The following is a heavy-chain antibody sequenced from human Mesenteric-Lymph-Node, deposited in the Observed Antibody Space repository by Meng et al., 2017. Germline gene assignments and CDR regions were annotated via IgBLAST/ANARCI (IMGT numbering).Heavy chain of an antibody. CDR1: GYTFSNAW. V-gene: IGHV3-23*04. Sequence: EVQLVEAGGGLVRPGGSLRLSFGGSGYTFSNAWMSWVRQAPGKGLEWVSAISGSGGSTYYADSVKGRFTISRDNSKNTLYLQMNSLRAEDTAVYYCAKNFNFDDWGRGTLVTVSS. J-gene: IGHJ4*02. CDR2: ISGSGGST. CDR3: AKNFNFDD.